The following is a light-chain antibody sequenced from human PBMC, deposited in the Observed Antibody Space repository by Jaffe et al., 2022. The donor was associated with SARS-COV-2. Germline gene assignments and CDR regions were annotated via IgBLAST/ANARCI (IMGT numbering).Light chain of an antibody. J-gene: IGLJ2*01. CDR3: QSYDSRLSGYVV. V-gene: IGLV1-40*01. Sequence: QTVLTQPPSVSGAPGQRVTISCTGSSSNIGAGYYVHWYQQLPGTAPKLLIYGDNYRPSGVPDRFSGSKSGTSASLAITGLQTEDEADYYCQSYDSRLSGYVVFGGGTKLTVL. CDR1: SSNIGAGYY. CDR2: GDN.